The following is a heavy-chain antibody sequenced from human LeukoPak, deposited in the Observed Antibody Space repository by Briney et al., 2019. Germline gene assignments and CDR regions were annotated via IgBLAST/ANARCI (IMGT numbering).Heavy chain of an antibody. CDR2: IGAFNGNT. CDR3: ARDFLSYDGSENHFEDTFDI. D-gene: IGHD3-22*01. Sequence: ASVKVSCKASGYSFDRYGISWVRQAPGQGLEWLGWIGAFNGNTNYAQNLQGRVTMTADTSTTTAYMELRSLSSDDTAVYYCARDFLSYDGSENHFEDTFDIWGQGTMVTVSS. J-gene: IGHJ3*02. V-gene: IGHV1-18*01. CDR1: GYSFDRYG.